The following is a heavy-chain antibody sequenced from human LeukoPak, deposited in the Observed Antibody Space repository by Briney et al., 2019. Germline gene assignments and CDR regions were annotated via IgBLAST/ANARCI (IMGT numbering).Heavy chain of an antibody. CDR1: GFTFSTYA. CDR3: ARVTAVAGTSVGVDA. V-gene: IGHV3-30*04. Sequence: PGGSLRLSCAASGFTFSTYAMHWVRQAPGKGLQWVALISYDGSIKHYADSVKGRFTISRDNAKNTLYLQMNSLRAEDTAVYYCARVTAVAGTSVGVDAWGQGILVTVS. CDR2: ISYDGSIK. D-gene: IGHD6-19*01. J-gene: IGHJ4*02.